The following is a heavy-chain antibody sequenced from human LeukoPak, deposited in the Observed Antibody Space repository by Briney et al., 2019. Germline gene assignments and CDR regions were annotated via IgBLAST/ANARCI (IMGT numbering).Heavy chain of an antibody. V-gene: IGHV3-33*01. CDR2: MWSDGTNR. CDR3: VRDAQRGFDHSGSLAY. D-gene: IGHD6-19*01. J-gene: IGHJ4*01. CDR1: GFIYSHYG. Sequence: GRSLRLSCAASGFIYSHYGMHWLRQAPGKGLEWVAVMWSDGTNRLYAGTVKGRLTIYRDNSQNTLFLHMNSLRAEDTAVYYCVRDAQRGFDHSGSLAYWGHGTLVTVPS.